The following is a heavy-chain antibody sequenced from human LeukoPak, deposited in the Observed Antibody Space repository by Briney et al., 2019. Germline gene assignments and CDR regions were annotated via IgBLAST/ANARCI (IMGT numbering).Heavy chain of an antibody. D-gene: IGHD3-22*01. CDR1: GGSFSGYY. CDR2: INNSGST. CDR3: ARGRTTDYYDSSGYYYDDY. J-gene: IGHJ4*02. V-gene: IGHV4-34*01. Sequence: SETLSLTCAVYGGSFSGYYWSWIRQPPGKGLEWIGEINNSGSTNYNPSLKSRVTISVDTSKNQFSLKLSSVTAADTAVYYCARGRTTDYYDSSGYYYDDYWGQGTLVTVSS.